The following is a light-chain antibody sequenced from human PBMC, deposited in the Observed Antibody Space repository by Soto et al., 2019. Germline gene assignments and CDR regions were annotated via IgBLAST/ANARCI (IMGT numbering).Light chain of an antibody. J-gene: IGLJ3*02. Sequence: QSALTQPRSVSGSPGQSVTISCTGTSSDVGSYKYVSWYQQHPGKAPKLMIYDFSKRPSGGPGRFSGSKSGNTASLTISGLQAEDEADYYCCSYAGSYTWVFGGGTKLTVL. CDR2: DFS. CDR3: CSYAGSYTWV. CDR1: SSDVGSYKY. V-gene: IGLV2-11*01.